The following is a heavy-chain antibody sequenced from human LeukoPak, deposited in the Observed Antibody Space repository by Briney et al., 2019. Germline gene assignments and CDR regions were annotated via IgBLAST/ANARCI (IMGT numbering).Heavy chain of an antibody. D-gene: IGHD6-6*01. V-gene: IGHV4-4*07. CDR3: ASSYSSWSGLVFDY. CDR1: GGSISSYY. Sequence: PSETLSLTCTVSGGSISSYYWSWIRQPAGKGLEWIGRIYTSGSTNYNPSLKSRVTMSVDTSKNQFSLKLSSVTAAETAVYYCASSYSSWSGLVFDYWGQGTLVTVSS. CDR2: IYTSGST. J-gene: IGHJ4*02.